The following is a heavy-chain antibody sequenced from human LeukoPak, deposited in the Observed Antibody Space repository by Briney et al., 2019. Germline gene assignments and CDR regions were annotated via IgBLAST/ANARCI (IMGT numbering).Heavy chain of an antibody. CDR1: GFTFSSYA. Sequence: PGGSLRLSCAASGFTFSSYAMHWVRQAPGKGLEWVAVISYDGSNKYYADSVKGRFTIPRDNSKNTLYLQMNSLRAEDTAVYYCARFGVGYSYNDYWGQGTLVTVSS. CDR2: ISYDGSNK. V-gene: IGHV3-30-3*01. CDR3: ARFGVGYSYNDY. D-gene: IGHD5-18*01. J-gene: IGHJ4*02.